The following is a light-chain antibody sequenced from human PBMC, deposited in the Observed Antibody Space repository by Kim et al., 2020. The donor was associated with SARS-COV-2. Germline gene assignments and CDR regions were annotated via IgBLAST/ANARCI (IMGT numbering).Light chain of an antibody. Sequence: GQSVTISCTGTSSDVGGYNYVSWYQQHPGKAPKLMIYDVSMRPSGVPDRFSGSKSGNTASLTISGLQAEDEADYYCCSYAGSYTWVFGGGTQLTVL. J-gene: IGLJ3*02. CDR1: SSDVGGYNY. V-gene: IGLV2-11*01. CDR3: CSYAGSYTWV. CDR2: DVS.